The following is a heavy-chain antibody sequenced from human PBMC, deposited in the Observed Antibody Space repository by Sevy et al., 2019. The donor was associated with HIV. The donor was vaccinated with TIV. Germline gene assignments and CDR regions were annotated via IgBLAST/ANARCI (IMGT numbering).Heavy chain of an antibody. Sequence: SGPTLVKPTQTLTLTCTFSGFSFSTSGVGVGWIRQPPGKAPEWLAMIYWDGDTRYSPSLMNRLTITKDTSKDQVVLRMANSEPVDTGTYYCAHRRSKGITITEFDYWGQGTLVTVSS. J-gene: IGHJ4*02. V-gene: IGHV2-5*02. CDR1: GFSFSTSGVG. D-gene: IGHD3-9*01. CDR2: IYWDGDT. CDR3: AHRRSKGITITEFDY.